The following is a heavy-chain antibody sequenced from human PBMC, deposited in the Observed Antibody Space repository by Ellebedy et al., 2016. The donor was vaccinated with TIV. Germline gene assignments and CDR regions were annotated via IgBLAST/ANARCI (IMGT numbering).Heavy chain of an antibody. Sequence: MPSETLSLTCSVSGGSINNYYWTWIRQPPGQGLEWIGDIHHSGNSHIHPSLKSRVTLSVDTSKNQFSLKLSSVTAADTAVYYCATQSYYGFWSGYYRGDNDAFDIWGQGTMVTVSS. D-gene: IGHD3-3*01. CDR3: ATQSYYGFWSGYYRGDNDAFDI. J-gene: IGHJ3*02. V-gene: IGHV4-59*08. CDR1: GGSINNYY. CDR2: IHHSGNS.